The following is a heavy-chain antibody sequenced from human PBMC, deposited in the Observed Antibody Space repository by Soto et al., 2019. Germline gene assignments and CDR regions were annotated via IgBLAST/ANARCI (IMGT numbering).Heavy chain of an antibody. J-gene: IGHJ4*02. D-gene: IGHD3-10*01. CDR2: ISAYNGNT. CDR1: GYTFTSYG. V-gene: IGHV1-18*03. CDR3: ARDGGLGRGFISLNFDY. Sequence: ASAKFSGKASGYTFTSYGIFCLRQAPGHALEWMGLISAYNGNTNDAQKPQRRVTMTTYTSTSTAYMELRSLRSHDMAVYYCARDGGLGRGFISLNFDYWGQGTLVTVSS.